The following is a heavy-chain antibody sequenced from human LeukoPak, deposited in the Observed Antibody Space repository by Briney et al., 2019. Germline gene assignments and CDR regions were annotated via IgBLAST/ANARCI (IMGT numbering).Heavy chain of an antibody. CDR2: ISGSGGST. CDR3: AKSHKTGSGWYYYFDY. Sequence: GGSLRLSCAASGFTFSSYAMSWFRQAPGKWLEWVSAISGSGGSTYYADSVKGRFTISRDNSKNTLYLQMNSLRAEDTAVYYCAKSHKTGSGWYYYFDYWGQGTLVSVSS. J-gene: IGHJ4*02. V-gene: IGHV3-23*01. CDR1: GFTFSSYA. D-gene: IGHD6-19*01.